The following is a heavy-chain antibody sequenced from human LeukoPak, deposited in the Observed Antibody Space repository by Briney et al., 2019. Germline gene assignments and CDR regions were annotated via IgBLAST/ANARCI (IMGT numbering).Heavy chain of an antibody. D-gene: IGHD4-17*01. CDR1: RYSISSNCY. CDR3: ARAHYDGDYQYYFDY. Sequence: SETLSLTCAVSRYSISSNCYWAWIRQPPGKGLEWLGGIYYSGDTYYNPSLKSRVTCSVDTSKNHFSLQLNSVTAADTAVYYCARAHYDGDYQYYFDYWGQGIPVTVSS. CDR2: IYYSGDT. V-gene: IGHV4-38-2*01. J-gene: IGHJ4*02.